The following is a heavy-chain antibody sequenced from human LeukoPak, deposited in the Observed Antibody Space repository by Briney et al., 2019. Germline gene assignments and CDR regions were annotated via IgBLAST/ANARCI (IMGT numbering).Heavy chain of an antibody. J-gene: IGHJ4*02. CDR1: GGSISSYY. CDR2: IYYSGST. D-gene: IGHD6-19*01. V-gene: IGHV4-59*01. Sequence: SETLSLTCTVSGGSISSYYWSWIRQPPGKGLEWIGYIYYSGSTNYNPSLKSRVTISVDTSKNQFSLKLSSVTAADTAVYYCARGHSSGWYYFDYWGQGTLVTVSS. CDR3: ARGHSSGWYYFDY.